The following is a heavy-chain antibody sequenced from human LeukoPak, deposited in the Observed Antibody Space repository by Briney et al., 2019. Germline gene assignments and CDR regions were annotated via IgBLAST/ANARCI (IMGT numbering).Heavy chain of an antibody. J-gene: IGHJ4*02. CDR3: ARHDTSSSYDSSGYIDY. V-gene: IGHV4-59*08. CDR2: IYYSGST. D-gene: IGHD3-22*01. Sequence: SETLSLTCTVSGGSISSYYWSWIRQPPGKGLEWIGYIYYSGSTNYNPSLKSRVTISVDTSKNQFSLKLSSVTAADTAVYYCARHDTSSSYDSSGYIDYWGQGTLVTVSS. CDR1: GGSISSYY.